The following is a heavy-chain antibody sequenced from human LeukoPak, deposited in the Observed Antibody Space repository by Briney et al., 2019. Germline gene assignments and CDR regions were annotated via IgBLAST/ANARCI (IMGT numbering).Heavy chain of an antibody. CDR1: GYTFTSYA. J-gene: IGHJ4*02. CDR2: INTNTGNP. D-gene: IGHD3-10*01. CDR3: ARTMVRGVTTPPAY. V-gene: IGHV7-4-1*02. Sequence: ASVKVSCKASGYTFTSYAMNWVRQAPGQGLEWMGWINTNTGNPTYAQGFTGRFVFSLDTSVSTAYLQISSLKAEDTAVYYCARTMVRGVTTPPAYWGQGTLVTVSS.